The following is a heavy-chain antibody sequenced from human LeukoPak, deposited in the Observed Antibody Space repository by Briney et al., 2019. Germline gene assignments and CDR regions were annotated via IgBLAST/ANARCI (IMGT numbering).Heavy chain of an antibody. V-gene: IGHV1-2*02. CDR1: GYTFTGYY. D-gene: IGHD2-15*01. CDR3: ASVVVVTMAFDI. J-gene: IGHJ3*02. Sequence: ASVKVSCKASGYTFTGYYMHRVRQAPGQGLEWMGWINPNSGGTNYAQKFQGRVTMTRDTSISTAYMELSRLRSDDTAVYYCASVVVVTMAFDIWGQGTMVTVSS. CDR2: INPNSGGT.